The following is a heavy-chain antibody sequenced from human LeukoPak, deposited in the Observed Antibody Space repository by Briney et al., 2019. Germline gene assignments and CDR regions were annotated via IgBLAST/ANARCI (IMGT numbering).Heavy chain of an antibody. J-gene: IGHJ5*02. V-gene: IGHV3-13*01. CDR1: GFTFSSYD. CDR3: ARGGYSYGYDWFDP. CDR2: IGTAGDT. D-gene: IGHD5-18*01. Sequence: PGGSLRLSCAASGFTFSSYDMYWVRQATGKGLEWVSAIGTAGDTYYPGSVKGRFTISRENAKNSLYLQMNSLRAGDTAVYYCARGGYSYGYDWFDPWGQGTLVTVSS.